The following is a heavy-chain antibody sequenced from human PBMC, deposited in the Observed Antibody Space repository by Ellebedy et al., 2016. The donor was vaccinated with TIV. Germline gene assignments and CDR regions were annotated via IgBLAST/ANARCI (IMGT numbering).Heavy chain of an antibody. V-gene: IGHV1-69*13. D-gene: IGHD2-21*01. CDR1: GDSFSSHT. CDR2: IIPIFKSP. CDR3: ARALSYMVVGGAFDI. Sequence: SVKVSCXAYGDSFSSHTFSWVRQAPGQGLEWMGGIIPIFKSPTYPETFQDRVSITANESTSTAYLELSSLQSEDTAVYYCARALSYMVVGGAFDIWGQGTKVTVSS. J-gene: IGHJ3*02.